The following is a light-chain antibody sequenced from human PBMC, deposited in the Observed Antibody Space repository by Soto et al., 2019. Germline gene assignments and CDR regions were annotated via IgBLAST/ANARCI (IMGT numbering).Light chain of an antibody. CDR2: DVS. CDR3: NSYTTSSTLV. Sequence: QSVLTQPASVSGSPGQSITISCTGTSSDVGTYKYVSWYQQHPGKAPKLMIYDVSNRPSGVSNRFSGSKSGNTASLTISGLQAEDEDDYYCNSYTTSSTLVFGTGTKLTVL. CDR1: SSDVGTYKY. V-gene: IGLV2-14*03. J-gene: IGLJ1*01.